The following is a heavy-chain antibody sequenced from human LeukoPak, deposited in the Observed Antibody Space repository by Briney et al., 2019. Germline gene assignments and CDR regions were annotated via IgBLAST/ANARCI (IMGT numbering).Heavy chain of an antibody. J-gene: IGHJ6*02. CDR2: INVYNGST. CDR3: ARESMIVGPTTGYYGMDV. Sequence: ASVKVSCKASGYTFTSYGLSWVRQAPGQGPEWLGWINVYNGSTYYAQRLQGRVTMTTDTSTSTAYMELRSLRSDDSAMYYCARESMIVGPTTGYYGMDVWGQGTPVTVSS. V-gene: IGHV1-18*01. D-gene: IGHD1-26*01. CDR1: GYTFTSYG.